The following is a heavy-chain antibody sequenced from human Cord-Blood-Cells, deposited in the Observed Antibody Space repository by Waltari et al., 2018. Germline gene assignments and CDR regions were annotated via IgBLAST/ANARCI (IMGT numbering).Heavy chain of an antibody. V-gene: IGHV4-34*01. D-gene: IGHD6-6*01. J-gene: IGHJ4*02. CDR1: GGSFSVYY. Sequence: QVQLQQWGAGLLKPSETLSLTCAVYGGSFSVYYWGWIRQPRRKGMEWIGEINHSGSTNYNPSLKSRVTISVDTSKSQFSLKLSSVTAAYTAVYYCAEDSSSYFDYWGQGTLVTVSS. CDR2: INHSGST. CDR3: AEDSSSYFDY.